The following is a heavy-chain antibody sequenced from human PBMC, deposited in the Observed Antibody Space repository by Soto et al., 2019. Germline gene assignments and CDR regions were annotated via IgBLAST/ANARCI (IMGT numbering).Heavy chain of an antibody. V-gene: IGHV3-23*01. CDR1: GFTFSTYA. CDR2: IINSGGST. D-gene: IGHD6-13*01. CDR3: ATGQQLGY. J-gene: IGHJ4*02. Sequence: EVQLLESGGGLVQPGGSLRLSCAASGFTFSTYAMSWVRQAPGKVLEWVSKIINSGGSTYYADSVKGRFTISRDNSKNALYLQMNSLRAEDTAVYYCATGQQLGYWGQGTLVTVSA.